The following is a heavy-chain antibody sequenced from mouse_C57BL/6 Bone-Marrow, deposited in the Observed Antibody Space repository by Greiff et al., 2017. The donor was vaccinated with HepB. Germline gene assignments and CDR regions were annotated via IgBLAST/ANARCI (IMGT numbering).Heavy chain of an antibody. V-gene: IGHV5-17*01. CDR1: GFTFSDYG. J-gene: IGHJ1*03. Sequence: EVKLVESGGGLVKPGGSLKLSCAASGFTFSDYGMHWVRQAPEKGLEWVAYISSGSSTIYYADTVKGRFTISRDNAKNTLVLQMTSLRSEDTAMYYCARNYGSSYWYFDVWGTGTTVTVSS. CDR2: ISSGSSTI. CDR3: ARNYGSSYWYFDV. D-gene: IGHD1-1*01.